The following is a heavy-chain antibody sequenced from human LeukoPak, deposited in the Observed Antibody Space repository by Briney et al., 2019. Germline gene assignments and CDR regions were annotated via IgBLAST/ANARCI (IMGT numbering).Heavy chain of an antibody. CDR2: INSDGSST. CDR1: GFTFSSYW. Sequence: GGSLRLSCAASGFTFSSYWMHWVRQAPGKGLVWVSRINSDGSSTAYADFVKGRFIISRDNAKNTLYLQMNSLRAEDTVVYYCARDFKPRNYYYYYGMDVWGQGTTVTVSS. J-gene: IGHJ6*02. V-gene: IGHV3-74*01. CDR3: ARDFKPRNYYYYYGMDV.